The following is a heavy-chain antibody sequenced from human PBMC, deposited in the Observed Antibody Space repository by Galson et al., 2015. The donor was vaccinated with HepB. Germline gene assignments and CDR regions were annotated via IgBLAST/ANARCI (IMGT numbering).Heavy chain of an antibody. J-gene: IGHJ4*02. Sequence: SVKVSCKASGGTFSSYTISWVRQAPGQGLEWMGRIIPILGIANYAQKFQGRVTITADKSTSTAYMELSSLRSEDTAVYYCARDPGDSPPTFDYWGQGTLVTVSS. CDR3: ARDPGDSPPTFDY. D-gene: IGHD2-21*01. CDR1: GGTFSSYT. V-gene: IGHV1-69*04. CDR2: IIPILGIA.